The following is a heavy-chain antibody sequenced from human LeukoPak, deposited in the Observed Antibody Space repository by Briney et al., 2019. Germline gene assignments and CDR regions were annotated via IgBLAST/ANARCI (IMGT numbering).Heavy chain of an antibody. CDR3: AKGGLGTAMVLYY. CDR1: GFTFSSFA. J-gene: IGHJ4*02. Sequence: GGSLRLSCAASGFTFSSFAMSWVRQAPGKGLEWASAITGSGDSTYYADSVKGRFTISRDNSKNTLFLQLNSLRAEDTAVYYCAKGGLGTAMVLYYWGQGTLVTVSS. CDR2: ITGSGDST. V-gene: IGHV3-23*01. D-gene: IGHD5-18*01.